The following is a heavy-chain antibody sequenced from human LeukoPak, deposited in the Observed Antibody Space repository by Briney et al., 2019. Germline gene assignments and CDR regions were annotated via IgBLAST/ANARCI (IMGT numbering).Heavy chain of an antibody. J-gene: IGHJ4*02. CDR1: GYTFTGYY. D-gene: IGHD1-26*01. V-gene: IGHV1-2*02. CDR2: INPNSGGT. Sequence: ASVKASCKASGYTFTGYYMHWVRQAPGQGLEWMGWINPNSGGTNYAQKFQGRVTMTRDTSISTAYMELSRLRSDDTAVYYCARDRASYSGSYYQLGYWGQGTLVTVSS. CDR3: ARDRASYSGSYYQLGY.